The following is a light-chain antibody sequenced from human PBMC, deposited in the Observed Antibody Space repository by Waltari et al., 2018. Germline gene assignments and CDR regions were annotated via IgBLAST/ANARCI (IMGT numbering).Light chain of an antibody. CDR1: ESINSW. J-gene: IGKJ1*01. CDR3: QQSRINPGT. Sequence: DIQMTQSPSTLSAFVGDRVTITCRASESINSWLAWYQEKPGKAPKLLIQNASDLESGVPSRFSGSGSVTEFTLTISYRQADDFATYYCQQSRINPGTFGRGTKVEI. V-gene: IGKV1-5*01. CDR2: NAS.